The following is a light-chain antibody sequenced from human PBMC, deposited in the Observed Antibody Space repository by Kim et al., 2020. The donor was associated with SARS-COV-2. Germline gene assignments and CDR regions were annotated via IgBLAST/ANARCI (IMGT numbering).Light chain of an antibody. Sequence: GKMVTISSTRSMGSSDANYVPWTRQRPGCVPTTVIYEDDQRPSGVSDRFSGSIDNSSNSASLTISGLRTEDEADYYCQSYNRDNVIFGGGTQLTVL. CDR3: QSYNRDNVI. J-gene: IGLJ2*01. CDR1: MGSSDANY. V-gene: IGLV6-57*03. CDR2: EDD.